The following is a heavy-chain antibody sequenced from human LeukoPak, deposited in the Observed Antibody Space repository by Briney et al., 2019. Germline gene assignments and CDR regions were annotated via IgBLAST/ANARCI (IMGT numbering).Heavy chain of an antibody. J-gene: IGHJ4*02. D-gene: IGHD2-2*01. CDR3: AREAPRRVVVDN. CDR1: GFTFSDYY. Sequence: GGSLRLSCAASGFTFSDYYMSWIRQAPGKGLEWVSYISSSGSTIYYADSVKGRFTISRDNAKNSLYLQMTSLRAEDTVVYYCAREAPRRVVVDNWGQGTLVTVSS. CDR2: ISSSGSTI. V-gene: IGHV3-11*04.